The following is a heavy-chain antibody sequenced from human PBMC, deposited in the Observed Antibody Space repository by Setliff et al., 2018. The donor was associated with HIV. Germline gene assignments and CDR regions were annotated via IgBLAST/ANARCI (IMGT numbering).Heavy chain of an antibody. CDR1: GGSINTGSYY. CDR2: VYHTGST. CDR3: ARHAAGPDGPVDY. Sequence: PSETLSLTCTVSGGSINTGSYYWGWIRQPPGKGLEWIGNVYHTGSTYYNPSLKSRVTISVDTSKNQLSLKLSSVIAADTAVYYCARHAAGPDGPVDYWGQGTLVTVSS. V-gene: IGHV4-39*01. J-gene: IGHJ4*02.